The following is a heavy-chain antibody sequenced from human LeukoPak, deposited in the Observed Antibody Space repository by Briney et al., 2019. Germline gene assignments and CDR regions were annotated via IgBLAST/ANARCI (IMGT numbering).Heavy chain of an antibody. J-gene: IGHJ4*02. CDR2: IYYSGST. CDR3: ARHLPGYCSSTSCYRGHRDY. CDR1: GVSISSSSYY. D-gene: IGHD2-2*01. Sequence: SETLSVTCTASGVSISSSSYYWGWIRQPPGKGLEWIGSIYYSGSTYYNPSLKSRVTISVDTSKNQFSLKLSSVTAADTAVYYCARHLPGYCSSTSCYRGHRDYWGQGTLVTVSS. V-gene: IGHV4-39*01.